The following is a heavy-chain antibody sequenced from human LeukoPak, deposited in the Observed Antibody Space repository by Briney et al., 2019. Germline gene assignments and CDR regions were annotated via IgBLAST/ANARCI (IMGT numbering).Heavy chain of an antibody. CDR2: ISRSSAYI. CDR1: GFTFSSYS. CDR3: ARKYCSGGSCYNAFDI. Sequence: PGGSLRLSCAASGFTFSSYSMLWVRQAPGKGLQWVSSISRSSAYIYHVEPLKGRFTISRDNAKNSLFLQMSRVRAEDTAVYYCARKYCSGGSCYNAFDIWGQGTMVTVSS. D-gene: IGHD2-15*01. J-gene: IGHJ3*02. V-gene: IGHV3-21*01.